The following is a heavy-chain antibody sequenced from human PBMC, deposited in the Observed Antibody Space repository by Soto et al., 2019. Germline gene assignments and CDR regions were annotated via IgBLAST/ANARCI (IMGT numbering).Heavy chain of an antibody. CDR1: GGSISSYY. D-gene: IGHD6-13*01. V-gene: IGHV4-59*01. CDR3: ARDGPQLGWFDP. J-gene: IGHJ5*02. Sequence: SETLSLTCTVSGGSISSYYWSWIRQPPGKGLEWIGYIYYSGSTNYNPSLKSRVTISVDTSKNQFSLKLSSVTAADTAVYYCARDGPQLGWFDPWGQGTXVTVSS. CDR2: IYYSGST.